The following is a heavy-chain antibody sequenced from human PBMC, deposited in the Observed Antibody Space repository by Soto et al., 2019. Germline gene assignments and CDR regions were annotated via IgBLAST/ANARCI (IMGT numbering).Heavy chain of an antibody. V-gene: IGHV3-30*03. CDR1: GFMFSDYG. CDR2: ISNDGSYK. D-gene: IGHD3-16*01. J-gene: IGHJ4*02. Sequence: QVQVVESGGGVVQPGRSLRLSCAASGFMFSDYGMYWVRQAPAKGLEWLAVISNDGSYKYYLDSVKGRFSISRDNSKNTLYLQMNSLTPDDTAVYYCTRVGSGGGGDHGGQGTLVTVSS. CDR3: TRVGSGGGGDH.